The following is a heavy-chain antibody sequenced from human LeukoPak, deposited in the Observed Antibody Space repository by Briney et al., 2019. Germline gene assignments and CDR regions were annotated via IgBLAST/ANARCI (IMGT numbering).Heavy chain of an antibody. CDR2: INPSGGST. V-gene: IGHV1-46*03. J-gene: IGHJ4*02. D-gene: IGHD3-3*01. Sequence: ASVKVSCKASGYTFTSYYMHWVRRAPGQGLEWMGIINPSGGSTSYAQKFQGRVTMTRDTSTSTVYMELSSLRSEDTAVYYCARGQRPSITIFGVVTRKYYFDYWGQGTLVTVSS. CDR1: GYTFTSYY. CDR3: ARGQRPSITIFGVVTRKYYFDY.